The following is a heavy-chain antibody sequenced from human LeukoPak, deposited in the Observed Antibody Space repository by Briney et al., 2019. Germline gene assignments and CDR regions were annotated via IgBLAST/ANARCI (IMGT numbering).Heavy chain of an antibody. CDR2: KDYSGST. J-gene: IGHJ3*01. Sequence: SETLSLTCTVSGGSISRYYWSWIRQPPGKGLEWIGYKDYSGSTNYNRSLKSRVTISVDTSKNQFSLTLSSVTAADTAVYYCTRSDGYGLVGIWGQGTMVTVSS. CDR1: GGSISRYY. V-gene: IGHV4-59*12. D-gene: IGHD3-10*01. CDR3: TRSDGYGLVGI.